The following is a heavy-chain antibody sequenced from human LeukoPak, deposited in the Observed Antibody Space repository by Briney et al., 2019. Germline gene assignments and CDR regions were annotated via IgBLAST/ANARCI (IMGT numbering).Heavy chain of an antibody. CDR1: GFSFSNHW. CDR3: ASGVLPHGY. V-gene: IGHV3-7*01. D-gene: IGHD5/OR15-5a*01. CDR2: IKEDGSEK. Sequence: GGSLRLSCAVSGFSFSNHWMNWVRQAPGKGLEWVANIKEDGSEKYYGEFVKGRFTISRDNAKNPLYLQMSSLRAEDTAVYYCASGVLPHGYWGQGTLVTVSS. J-gene: IGHJ4*02.